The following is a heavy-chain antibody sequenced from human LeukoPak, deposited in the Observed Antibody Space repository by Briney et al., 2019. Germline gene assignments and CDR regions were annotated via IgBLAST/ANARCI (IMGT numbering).Heavy chain of an antibody. V-gene: IGHV4-59*08. D-gene: IGHD4-17*01. CDR3: ARVGDYGDYVNWFDP. J-gene: IGHJ5*02. CDR1: GGSISSYY. Sequence: SGALSLTCTVSGGSISSYYWSWIRQPPGKGLEWIGYIYYSGSTNYNPSLKSRVTISVDTSKNQFSLKMSSVTAADTAIYYCARVGDYGDYVNWFDPWGPGTLVTVSS. CDR2: IYYSGST.